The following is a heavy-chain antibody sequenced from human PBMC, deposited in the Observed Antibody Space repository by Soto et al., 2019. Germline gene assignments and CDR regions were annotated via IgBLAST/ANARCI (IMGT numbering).Heavy chain of an antibody. V-gene: IGHV3-48*02. CDR1: GFTFSSYS. D-gene: IGHD2-21*01. CDR3: ARSIPAYYYYGMDV. CDR2: ISSSSSTI. J-gene: IGHJ6*02. Sequence: VGSRRLSCAASGFTFSSYSMNWVRQAPGKGLEWVSYISSSSSTIYYADSVKGRFTISRDNAKNSLYLQMNSLRDEDTAVYYCARSIPAYYYYGMDVWGQGTTVTVSS.